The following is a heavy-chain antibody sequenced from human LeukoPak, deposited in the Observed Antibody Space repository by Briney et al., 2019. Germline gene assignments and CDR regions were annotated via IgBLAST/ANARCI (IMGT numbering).Heavy chain of an antibody. CDR3: AREDYDNWFDP. CDR1: GFTVSSNY. D-gene: IGHD4-17*01. Sequence: PGGALRLSCAASGFTVSSNYMSWVRQAPGKGLEWVSVIYSAGSTYYADSVKGRFTISRDNTNNTLYLQMNSLRAEDTALYYCAREDYDNWFDPWGQGTLVTVSS. CDR2: IYSAGST. J-gene: IGHJ5*02. V-gene: IGHV3-66*01.